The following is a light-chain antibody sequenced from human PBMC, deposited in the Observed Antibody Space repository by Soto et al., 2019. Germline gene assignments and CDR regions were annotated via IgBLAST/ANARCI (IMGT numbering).Light chain of an antibody. CDR3: LLDSDQPLT. V-gene: IGKV1-6*01. CDR1: QGIRND. Sequence: AIKMTQSPSSLSASVGDRVTITCRASQGIRNDLGWYQQKPVKAPKLLIYAASTLQSGVRLRFSGSRSGTDFTNAISSLQPEKLASYYCLLDSDQPLTFGQETTVEI. CDR2: AAS. J-gene: IGKJ1*01.